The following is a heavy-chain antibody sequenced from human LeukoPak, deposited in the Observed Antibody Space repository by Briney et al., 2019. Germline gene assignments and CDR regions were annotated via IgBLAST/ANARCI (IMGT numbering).Heavy chain of an antibody. J-gene: IGHJ6*02. CDR1: GFTFSSYN. D-gene: IGHD1-14*01. CDR3: ARAEYYYYGMDV. Sequence: GGSLRLSCAASGFTFSSYNMNWVRQAPGKGLEWVSYISSTGSTIYYADSVKGRFTISRDSAKNSLYLQMNSLRDEDTAVYYCARAEYYYYGMDVWGQGTTATVSS. CDR2: ISSTGSTI. V-gene: IGHV3-48*02.